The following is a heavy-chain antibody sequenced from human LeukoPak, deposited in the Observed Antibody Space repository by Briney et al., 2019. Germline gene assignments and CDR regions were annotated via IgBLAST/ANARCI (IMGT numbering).Heavy chain of an antibody. Sequence: PGGSLRLSCAASGFTFSSYAMSWVRQAPGKGLEWVSGFSGSGGATYYADSVKGRFIISRDNSKNTLYLQMNSLRAEDTATYYCAKHYGSSSKKEAFEIWGQGTTATVSS. V-gene: IGHV3-23*01. D-gene: IGHD6-6*01. J-gene: IGHJ3*02. CDR1: GFTFSSYA. CDR2: FSGSGGAT. CDR3: AKHYGSSSKKEAFEI.